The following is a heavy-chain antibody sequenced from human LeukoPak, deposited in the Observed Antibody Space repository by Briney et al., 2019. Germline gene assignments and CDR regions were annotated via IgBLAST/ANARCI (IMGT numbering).Heavy chain of an antibody. J-gene: IGHJ4*02. CDR2: IKEDGSEK. Sequence: GGSLRLSCAGSGFTFSSYWMSWVRQAPGKGLEWVANIKEDGSEKYYVDSVKGRFTISRDNAKSSLYLQMNSLRVEDTAVYYCARALAVAGTGYWGQGTLVTVSS. D-gene: IGHD6-19*01. CDR3: ARALAVAGTGY. CDR1: GFTFSSYW. V-gene: IGHV3-7*01.